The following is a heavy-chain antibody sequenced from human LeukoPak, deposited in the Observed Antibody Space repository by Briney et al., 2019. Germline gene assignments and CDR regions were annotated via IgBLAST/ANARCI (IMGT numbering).Heavy chain of an antibody. D-gene: IGHD6-19*01. J-gene: IGHJ6*03. V-gene: IGHV4-39*07. CDR3: ARVAGYSSGWYVPAYYYYYYMDV. CDR2: IYYSGST. Sequence: SETLSLTCSVSGDSISGSSYYWGWIRQPPGKGLEWIGSIYYSGSTYYNPSLKSRVTISVDTSKNQFSLKLSSVTAADTAVYYCARVAGYSSGWYVPAYYYYYYMDVWGKGTTVTVSS. CDR1: GDSISGSSYY.